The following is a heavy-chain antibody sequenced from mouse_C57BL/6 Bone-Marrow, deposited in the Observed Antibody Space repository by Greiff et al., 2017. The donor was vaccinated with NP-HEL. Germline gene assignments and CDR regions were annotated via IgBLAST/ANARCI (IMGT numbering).Heavy chain of an antibody. J-gene: IGHJ4*01. Sequence: EVMLVESGGGLVKPGGSLKLSCAASGFTFSDYGMHWVRQAPEKGLEWVAYISSGSSTIYYADTVKGRFTISRDNAKNTLFLQMTSLRSEDTAMYYCASPICYGSSPYAMDYWGQGTSVTVSS. CDR1: GFTFSDYG. CDR3: ASPICYGSSPYAMDY. V-gene: IGHV5-17*01. CDR2: ISSGSSTI. D-gene: IGHD1-1*01.